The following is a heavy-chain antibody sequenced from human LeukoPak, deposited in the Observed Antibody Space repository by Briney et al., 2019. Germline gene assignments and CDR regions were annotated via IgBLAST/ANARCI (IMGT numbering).Heavy chain of an antibody. CDR2: IYSGGST. V-gene: IGHV3-53*01. J-gene: IGHJ4*02. CDR3: AGLYGDYGPYYFDY. Sequence: PGGSLRLSCAASGFTVSSNYMSCVRQAPGQGLEWVSVIYSGGSTYYADSVKGRFNISRDNSKNTLYLQMNSLRAEDTAVYYCAGLYGDYGPYYFDYWGQGTLVTVSS. CDR1: GFTVSSNY. D-gene: IGHD4-17*01.